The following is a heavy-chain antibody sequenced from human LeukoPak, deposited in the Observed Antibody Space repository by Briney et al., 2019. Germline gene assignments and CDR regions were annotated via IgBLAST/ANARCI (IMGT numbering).Heavy chain of an antibody. D-gene: IGHD5-12*01. Sequence: SETLSLTCTVSGYSISSGYYWGWIRQPPGKGLEWIGSIYHSGSTYYNPSLKSRVTISVDTSKNQFSLKLSSVTAADTAVYYCARARLLRGYHDYWGQGTLVTVSS. V-gene: IGHV4-38-2*02. CDR2: IYHSGST. J-gene: IGHJ4*02. CDR1: GYSISSGYY. CDR3: ARARLLRGYHDY.